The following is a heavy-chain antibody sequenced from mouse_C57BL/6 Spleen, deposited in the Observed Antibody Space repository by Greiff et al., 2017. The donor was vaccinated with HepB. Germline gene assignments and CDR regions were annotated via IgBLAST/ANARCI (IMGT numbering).Heavy chain of an antibody. Sequence: EVKVVESGGGLVKPGGSLKLSCAASGFTFSDYGMHWVRQAPEKGLEWVAYISSGSSTIYYADTVKGRFTISRDNAKNTLFLQMTSLRSEDTAMYYCARSKVATEGFAYWGQGTLVTVSA. J-gene: IGHJ3*01. V-gene: IGHV5-17*01. D-gene: IGHD1-1*01. CDR2: ISSGSSTI. CDR3: ARSKVATEGFAY. CDR1: GFTFSDYG.